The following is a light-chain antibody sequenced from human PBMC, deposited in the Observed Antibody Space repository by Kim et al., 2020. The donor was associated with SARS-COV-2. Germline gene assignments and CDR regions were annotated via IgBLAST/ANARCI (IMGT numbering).Light chain of an antibody. V-gene: IGKV1-27*01. CDR3: QQYNSAPWT. CDR1: QVISNY. J-gene: IGKJ1*01. CDR2: DAS. Sequence: DIQLTQSPSSLSASVGDGVTITCRANQVISNYLAWYQQKPGKPPKLLIYDASALPSGVPSRFSGSRSGTDFTLTVTSLQPEDVATYYWQQYNSAPWTFGQGTKVDIK.